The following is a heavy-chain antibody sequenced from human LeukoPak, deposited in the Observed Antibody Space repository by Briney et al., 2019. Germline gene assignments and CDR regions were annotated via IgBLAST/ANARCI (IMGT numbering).Heavy chain of an antibody. D-gene: IGHD1-1*01. Sequence: GGSLRVSCAASGFTFDDHGMSWVRQAPGKVLEWVSGINWNGGSTGYADSVKGRFTISRDNAKNSLYLQMNSLRAEDTALYYCARGKYPDNDDYMDVWGKGTTVIVSS. CDR2: INWNGGST. CDR1: GFTFDDHG. CDR3: ARGKYPDNDDYMDV. V-gene: IGHV3-20*04. J-gene: IGHJ6*03.